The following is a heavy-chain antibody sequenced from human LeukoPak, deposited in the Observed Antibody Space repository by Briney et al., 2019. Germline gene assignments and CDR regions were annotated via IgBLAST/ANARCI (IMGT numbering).Heavy chain of an antibody. D-gene: IGHD6-13*01. CDR1: GGSFSGYY. J-gene: IGHJ5*02. CDR2: INHSGST. V-gene: IGHV4-34*01. CDR3: ARAPRKGIAAAGGGRYNWFDP. Sequence: TSENLSLTCAVYGGSFSGYYWSWIRQPPGKGLEWNGEINHSGSTNYNPSLKSRVTISVDTSKNQFSLKLSSVTAADTAVYYCARAPRKGIAAAGGGRYNWFDPWGQGTLVTVSS.